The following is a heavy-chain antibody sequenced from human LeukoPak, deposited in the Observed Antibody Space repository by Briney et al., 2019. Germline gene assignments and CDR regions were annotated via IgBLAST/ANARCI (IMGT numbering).Heavy chain of an antibody. Sequence: GESLKISCKGSGYSFTSYWIGWVRQMPGKGLEWMGIIYPGDSGTRYSPSFQGQVTISVDKSISTAYLLWSSLKASDTAMYYCASVYRYSKNYLDYWGQGTLVTVSS. CDR3: ASVYRYSKNYLDY. J-gene: IGHJ4*02. CDR1: GYSFTSYW. D-gene: IGHD3-16*02. V-gene: IGHV5-51*01. CDR2: IYPGDSGT.